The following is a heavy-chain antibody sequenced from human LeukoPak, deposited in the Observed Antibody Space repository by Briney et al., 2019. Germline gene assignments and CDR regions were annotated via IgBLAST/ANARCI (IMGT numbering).Heavy chain of an antibody. CDR2: IYSGGST. CDR1: GFTVSSNY. J-gene: IGHJ4*02. V-gene: IGHV3-66*01. D-gene: IGHD3-10*01. Sequence: PGGSLRLSCAASGFTVSSNYMSWVRQAPGKGLEWVSVIYSGGSTYYADSVKGRFTISRDNSKNTAYLQMNSLKTEDTAVYYCTRRLDGSGSSGYFDSWGQGTLVTVSS. CDR3: TRRLDGSGSSGYFDS.